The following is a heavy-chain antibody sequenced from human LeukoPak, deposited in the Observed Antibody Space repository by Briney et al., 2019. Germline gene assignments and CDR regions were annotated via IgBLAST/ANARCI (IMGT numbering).Heavy chain of an antibody. CDR1: GFTFSSYA. CDR3: AKVTGDYYDTSGAFDY. D-gene: IGHD3-22*01. CDR2: IWHDGSND. Sequence: GGSLRLSCAASGFTFSSYAMSWVRQAPGKGLEWVARIWHDGSNDDYADSVKGRFTISRDNSKNTLYLQMNSLRAEDTAIYYCAKVTGDYYDTSGAFDYWGQGTLVTVSS. J-gene: IGHJ4*02. V-gene: IGHV3-33*06.